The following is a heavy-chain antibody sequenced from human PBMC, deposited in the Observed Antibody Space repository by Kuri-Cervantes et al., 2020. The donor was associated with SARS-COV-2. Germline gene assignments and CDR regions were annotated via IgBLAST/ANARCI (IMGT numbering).Heavy chain of an antibody. CDR3: AREGGIAAAGTIFDY. D-gene: IGHD6-13*01. CDR2: ISYDGSNK. V-gene: IGHV3-30-3*01. Sequence: GGSLRLSCAASGFTFSSYAMHWVRQAPGKGLEWVAVISYDGSNKYYADSVKGRFTISRDNSKNTLYLQMNSLRAEDTAVYYCAREGGIAAAGTIFDYWGQGTLVTSPQ. CDR1: GFTFSSYA. J-gene: IGHJ4*02.